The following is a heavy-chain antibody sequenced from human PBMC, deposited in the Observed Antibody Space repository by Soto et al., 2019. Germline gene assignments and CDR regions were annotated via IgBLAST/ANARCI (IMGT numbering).Heavy chain of an antibody. V-gene: IGHV3-30-3*01. CDR1: GFTFSSYA. CDR2: ISYDGSNK. J-gene: IGHJ4*02. CDR3: ARDASDFVVVPAAHFDY. Sequence: QVQLVESGGGVVQPGRSLRLSCAASGFTFSSYAMHWVRQAPGKGLEWVAVISYDGSNKYYADSVKGRVTISRDNSKNTLYLQMNGLRAEDSAVYYCARDASDFVVVPAAHFDYWVQGTLVTVS. D-gene: IGHD2-2*01.